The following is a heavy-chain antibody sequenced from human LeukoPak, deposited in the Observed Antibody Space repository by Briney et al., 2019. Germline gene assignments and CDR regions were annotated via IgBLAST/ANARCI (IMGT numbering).Heavy chain of an antibody. V-gene: IGHV4-61*03. Sequence: SETLSLTCTVSGDSVSNGNYYWSWLRQPPGKALEWIGYIYYTGKTYYNPSLEGRVTILVDTSRNHFSVKLSSVTAADTAVYYCARSQNYYGSGDYWSQGTLVAVSS. CDR1: GDSVSNGNYY. D-gene: IGHD3-10*01. J-gene: IGHJ4*02. CDR2: IYYTGKT. CDR3: ARSQNYYGSGDY.